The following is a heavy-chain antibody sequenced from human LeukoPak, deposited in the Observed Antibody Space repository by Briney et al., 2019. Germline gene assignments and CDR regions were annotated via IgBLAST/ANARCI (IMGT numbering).Heavy chain of an antibody. CDR3: ARGEVGAVSDFDY. Sequence: SQTLSLTCAISGDSVSSNSAAWNWIRQSPSRGLEWLGRTYYRSKWYSDYPLSVKSRITIKPDTSKNQFSLKLSSMSAADTAVYYCARGEVGAVSDFDYWGQGTLVTVSS. J-gene: IGHJ4*02. CDR1: GDSVSSNSAA. CDR2: TYYRSKWYS. V-gene: IGHV6-1*01. D-gene: IGHD1-26*01.